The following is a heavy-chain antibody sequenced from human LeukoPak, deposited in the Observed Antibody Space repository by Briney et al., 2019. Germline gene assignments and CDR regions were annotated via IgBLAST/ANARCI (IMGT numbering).Heavy chain of an antibody. Sequence: GGSLRLSCAASGFTFSSYTMTWVRQAPGEGLEWVSCISSSSSYLYYRDSVKGRFTISRDNAKNSLYLQMNSLRAEDTAVYYCARVGGYCNSVSNCYMDYWGQGALVTVSS. CDR1: GFTFSSYT. V-gene: IGHV3-21*01. CDR2: ISSSSSYL. J-gene: IGHJ4*02. D-gene: IGHD2/OR15-2a*01. CDR3: ARVGGYCNSVSNCYMDY.